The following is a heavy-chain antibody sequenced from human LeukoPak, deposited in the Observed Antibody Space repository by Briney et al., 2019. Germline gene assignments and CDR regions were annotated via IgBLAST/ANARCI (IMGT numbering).Heavy chain of an antibody. CDR3: ARSIVGATSLVA. Sequence: GASVKVSCKASGYTFTSYYMHWVRQAPGQGLEWMGIINPSGGSTSYAQKSQGRVTMTRDTSTSTVYMELSSLRSEDTAVYYCARSIVGATSLVAWGRGTLVTVSS. V-gene: IGHV1-46*01. J-gene: IGHJ5*02. CDR1: GYTFTSYY. D-gene: IGHD1-26*01. CDR2: INPSGGST.